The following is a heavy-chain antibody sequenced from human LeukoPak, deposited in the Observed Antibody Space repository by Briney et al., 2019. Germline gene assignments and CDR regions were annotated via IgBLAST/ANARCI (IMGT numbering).Heavy chain of an antibody. CDR1: GFTFSSYE. V-gene: IGHV3-48*03. CDR2: ISSSGSTI. CDR3: ARVHSATIAAAGFDY. D-gene: IGHD6-13*01. J-gene: IGHJ4*02. Sequence: GGSLRLSCAASGFTFSSYEMNWVRQAPGKGLEGVSYISSSGSTIYYADSVKGRFTISRDNAKNSLYLQMNSLRAEDTAVYYCARVHSATIAAAGFDYRGQGTLVTVSS.